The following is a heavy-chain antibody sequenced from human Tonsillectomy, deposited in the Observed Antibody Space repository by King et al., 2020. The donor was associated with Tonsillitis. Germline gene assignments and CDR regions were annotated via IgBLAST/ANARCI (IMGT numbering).Heavy chain of an antibody. Sequence: VRQAPGQGLEWLGIINHRGGSTSYAQKLQGRVTMTRDTSTSTVYMEQSSLRSEDTAVYSCARGGLVVAIYFDYWGHGTLVTVS. D-gene: IGHD2-15*01. CDR3: ARGGLVVAIYFDY. CDR2: INHRGGST. V-gene: IGHV1-46*01. J-gene: IGHJ4*01.